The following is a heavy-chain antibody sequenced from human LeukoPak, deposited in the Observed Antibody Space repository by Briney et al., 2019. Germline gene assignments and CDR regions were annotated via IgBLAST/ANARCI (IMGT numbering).Heavy chain of an antibody. CDR3: ATTKPYDYVWGSYRATYFDY. V-gene: IGHV1-24*01. CDR2: FDPEDGET. CDR1: GYNLTELS. D-gene: IGHD3-16*02. J-gene: IGHJ4*02. Sequence: ASVKVSCKVSGYNLTELSMHWVRQAPGKGLEWMGGFDPEDGETIYAQKFQGRVTMTEDTSTDTAYMELSSLRSEDTAVYYCATTKPYDYVWGSYRATYFDYWGQGTLVTVSS.